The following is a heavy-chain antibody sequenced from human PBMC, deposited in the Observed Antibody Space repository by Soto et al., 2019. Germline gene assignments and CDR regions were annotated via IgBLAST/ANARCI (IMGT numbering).Heavy chain of an antibody. CDR2: IGRTWKYI. V-gene: IGHV3-48*02. CDR3: ARDHSWSFDY. J-gene: IGHJ4*02. D-gene: IGHD6-13*01. Sequence: EVQLVESGGGLVQPGGSLRLSCAASGFTFDDYSMNWVRQAPGKGLEWVSYIGRTWKYIDYADSVKGRFTISRDGAKNSVFLQMNSLRDEDTAVYYCARDHSWSFDYWGQGIPVTVSS. CDR1: GFTFDDYS.